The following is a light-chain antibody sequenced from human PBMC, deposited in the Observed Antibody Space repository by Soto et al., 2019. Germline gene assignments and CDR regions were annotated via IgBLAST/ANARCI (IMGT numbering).Light chain of an antibody. CDR2: DAS. V-gene: IGKV3-15*01. CDR1: LSISSN. J-gene: IGKJ2*01. Sequence: EIVMTQSPATLSVSPGERVTLSCRASLSISSNLAWYQQNPGQAPRLLIYDASTRATGVPARFSGSGSGTEFTLTISSLQSEDFAVYYCHQYYNWPYTFGQGTKLEIK. CDR3: HQYYNWPYT.